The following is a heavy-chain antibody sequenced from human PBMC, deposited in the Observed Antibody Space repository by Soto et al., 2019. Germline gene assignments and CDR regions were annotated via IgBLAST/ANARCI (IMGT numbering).Heavy chain of an antibody. CDR1: GGSISSSSYY. D-gene: IGHD6-19*01. J-gene: IGHJ5*02. CDR2: IYYSGST. V-gene: IGHV4-39*01. Sequence: PSETLSLTCTVSGGSISSSSYYWGWIRQPQGKGLEWIGSIYYSGSTYYNPSLKSRVTISVDTSKNQFSLKLSSVTAADTAVYYCASMRLSIAVPAPGNWFAPWVQGTLVTVSS. CDR3: ASMRLSIAVPAPGNWFAP.